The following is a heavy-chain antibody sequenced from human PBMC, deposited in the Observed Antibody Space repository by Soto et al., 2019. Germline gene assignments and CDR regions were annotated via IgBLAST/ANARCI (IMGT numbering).Heavy chain of an antibody. J-gene: IGHJ6*02. CDR1: GFTLSGFA. D-gene: IGHD3-22*01. CDR2: ISNDGTNQ. Sequence: PGGSLRLSCDASGFTLSGFAMHRVRQAPGQGLEWVAVISNDGTNQYYSESVKGRFTISRDNSKNTLYLQMNNLRAEDTAVYYCAKAYSYDSSGYYDNYCAMDVWGQGTTVTVSS. V-gene: IGHV3-30*18. CDR3: AKAYSYDSSGYYDNYCAMDV.